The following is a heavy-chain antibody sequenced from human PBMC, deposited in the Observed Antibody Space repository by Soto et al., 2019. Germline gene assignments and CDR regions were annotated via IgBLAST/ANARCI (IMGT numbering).Heavy chain of an antibody. V-gene: IGHV1-69*01. CDR3: ARDECSGGSCYSDY. CDR1: GGTFSSYG. D-gene: IGHD2-15*01. J-gene: IGHJ4*02. Sequence: QVQLVQSGAEVKKPGSSVKVSCKASGGTFSSYGFSWVRQAPGQGLEWMGGIIPLFGTANYAQKFQGRVTITADEYRSTTYMELSSLRSEDSAVYYCARDECSGGSCYSDYGGQGTLVTVSS. CDR2: IIPLFGTA.